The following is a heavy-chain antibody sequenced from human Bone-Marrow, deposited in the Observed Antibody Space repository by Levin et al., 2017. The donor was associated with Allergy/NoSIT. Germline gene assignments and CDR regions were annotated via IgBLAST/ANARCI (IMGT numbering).Heavy chain of an antibody. V-gene: IGHV3-74*01. J-gene: IGHJ6*02. D-gene: IGHD2-2*01. CDR1: GFTFSSYW. CDR3: ARDIEYCISTSCPLGMDV. CDR2: INGDGSDT. Sequence: TGGSLRLSCAASGFTFSSYWMHWVRQAPGKGLVWVSRINGDGSDTSYADSVKGRFTISRDNAKNTLYLQMNSLRAEDTAVYYCARDIEYCISTSCPLGMDVWGQGTTVTVSS.